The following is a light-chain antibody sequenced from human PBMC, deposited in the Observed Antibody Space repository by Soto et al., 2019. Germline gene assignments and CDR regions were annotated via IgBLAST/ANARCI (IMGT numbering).Light chain of an antibody. J-gene: IGKJ1*01. CDR2: GAS. CDR3: HQYGKSPRT. V-gene: IGKV3-20*01. Sequence: EVLLTQSPATLSLSPGERATLSCRASESVSSNVAWYQQEPGEAPRLLIYGASNRAPGIPDRFSGSGSGTDFTLSISRLEPGDFGVYFCHQYGKSPRTFGQGTKVDI. CDR1: ESVSSN.